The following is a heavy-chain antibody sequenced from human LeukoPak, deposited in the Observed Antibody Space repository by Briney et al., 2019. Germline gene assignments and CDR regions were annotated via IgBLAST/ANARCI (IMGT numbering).Heavy chain of an antibody. CDR3: ARGTSGKWFGEYYYYRDV. CDR1: GGSISSYY. J-gene: IGHJ6*03. Sequence: SQTLSLTCTVAGGSISSYYCSWIRQPAGKVREWIGPIYTSGSTNYNPSLKSRVTMSVDTSKNQFSLRLSSVTAAATAVYYCARGTSGKWFGEYYYYRDVWGKGTTVTISS. V-gene: IGHV4-4*07. CDR2: IYTSGST. D-gene: IGHD3-10*01.